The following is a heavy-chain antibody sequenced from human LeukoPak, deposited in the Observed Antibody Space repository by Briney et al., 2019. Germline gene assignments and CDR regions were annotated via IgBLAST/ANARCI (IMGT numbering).Heavy chain of an antibody. CDR3: ATNYYGSEGAFDI. Sequence: PSETLSLTCAVSGGSISSGGYSWSWIRQPPGKGLEWIGYIYHSGSTYYNPSLKSRVTISVDRSKNQFSLKLSSVTAADMAVYYCATNYYGSEGAFDIWGQGTMVTVSS. V-gene: IGHV4-30-2*01. CDR2: IYHSGST. D-gene: IGHD3-10*01. J-gene: IGHJ3*02. CDR1: GGSISSGGYS.